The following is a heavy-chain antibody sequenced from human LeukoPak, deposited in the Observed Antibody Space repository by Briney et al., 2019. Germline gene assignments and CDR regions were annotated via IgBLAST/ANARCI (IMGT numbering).Heavy chain of an antibody. CDR1: GFTFSSYG. V-gene: IGHV3-15*01. D-gene: IGHD6-19*01. Sequence: GGSLRLSCAASGFTFSSYGMSWVRQAPGKGLEWVGRIKSKTDGGTTDYAAPVKGRFTISRDDSKNTLFLQMNSLKTEDTAVFYCTTTQWLVRGYFDYWGQGTLVTVSS. CDR3: TTTQWLVRGYFDY. J-gene: IGHJ4*02. CDR2: IKSKTDGGTT.